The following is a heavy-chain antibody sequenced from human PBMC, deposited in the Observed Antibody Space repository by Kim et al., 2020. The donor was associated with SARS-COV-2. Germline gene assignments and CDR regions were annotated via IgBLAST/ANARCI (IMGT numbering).Heavy chain of an antibody. D-gene: IGHD3-10*01. V-gene: IGHV1-69*13. J-gene: IGHJ5*02. CDR2: IIPIFGTA. Sequence: SVKVSCKASGGTFSSYAISWVRQAPGQGLEWMGGIIPIFGTANYAQKIQGRVTITADESTSTAYMELSSLRSEDTAVYYFAGDIGFEGNWFDPWGQGTLVTVSS. CDR3: AGDIGFEGNWFDP. CDR1: GGTFSSYA.